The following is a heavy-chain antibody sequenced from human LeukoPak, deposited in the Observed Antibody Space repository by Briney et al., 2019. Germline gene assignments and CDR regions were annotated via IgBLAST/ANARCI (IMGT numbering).Heavy chain of an antibody. V-gene: IGHV4-61*02. CDR3: ARAPHYYDSSGYYYYYGMGV. CDR1: GGSISSGSYY. Sequence: SQTLSLTCTVSGGSISSGSYYWSWIRQPAGKGLEWIGRIYTSGSTNYNPSLKSRVTISVDTSKNQFSLKLSSVTAADTAVYYCARAPHYYDSSGYYYYYGMGVWGQGTTVTVSS. D-gene: IGHD3-22*01. J-gene: IGHJ6*02. CDR2: IYTSGST.